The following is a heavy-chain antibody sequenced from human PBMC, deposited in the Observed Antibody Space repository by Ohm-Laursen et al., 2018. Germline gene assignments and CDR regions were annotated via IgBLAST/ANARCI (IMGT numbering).Heavy chain of an antibody. V-gene: IGHV3-15*01. D-gene: IGHD5-24*01. CDR2: IKSKTDGGTT. Sequence: SLRLSCAASGLTFSKAWMTWVRQAPGKGLEWVGRIKSKTDGGTTDFAAPVRGRFTISRDDSKKTVYLQMSSLTSEDTAVYYCTTWGQLDVWGQGTAVTVSS. J-gene: IGHJ6*02. CDR3: TTWGQLDV. CDR1: GLTFSKAW.